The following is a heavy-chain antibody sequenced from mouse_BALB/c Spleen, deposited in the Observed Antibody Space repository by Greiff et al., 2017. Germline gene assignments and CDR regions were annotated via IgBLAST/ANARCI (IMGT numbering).Heavy chain of an antibody. V-gene: IGHV7-3*02. D-gene: IGHD2-1*01. CDR2: IRNKANGYTT. CDR1: GFTFTDYY. Sequence: EVKLMESGGGLVQPGGSLRLSCATSGFTFTDYYMSWVRQPPGKALEWLGFIRNKANGYTTEYSASVKGRFTISRDNSQSILYLQMNTLRAEDSATYYCARDMDGNYAGSSWFAYWGQGTRVTVSA. J-gene: IGHJ3*01. CDR3: ARDMDGNYAGSSWFAY.